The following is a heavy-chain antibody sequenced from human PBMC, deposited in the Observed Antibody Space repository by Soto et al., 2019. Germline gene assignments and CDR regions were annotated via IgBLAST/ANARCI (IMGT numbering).Heavy chain of an antibody. V-gene: IGHV3-23*01. CDR2: MGSSGGST. CDR3: VPGRQLVLDH. CDR1: GFTFSTYA. J-gene: IGHJ4*02. Sequence: PGGSLRLSCAASGFTFSTYAMSWVRQAPGKGLEWVSGMGSSGGSTYYADSVQGRFTISRDNSKSTLYLQMNSLRAEDTAIYYCVPGRQLVLDHRGRGTLVTVSS. D-gene: IGHD6-13*01.